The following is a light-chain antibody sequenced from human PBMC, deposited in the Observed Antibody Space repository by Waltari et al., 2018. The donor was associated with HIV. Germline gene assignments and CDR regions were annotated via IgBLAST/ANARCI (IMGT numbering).Light chain of an antibody. J-gene: IGLJ1*01. CDR3: QSYDSNLSGATV. CDR2: GNS. V-gene: IGLV1-40*01. Sequence: QSVLTQPPSVSGAPGQRVTISCTGRSSNIGAGYDVQWYQQLPGTAPKVLIYGNSKRPSGVPDRFSGSKSGTSASLAITGLQAEDEADYYCQSYDSNLSGATVFGTGTQVTVL. CDR1: SSNIGAGYD.